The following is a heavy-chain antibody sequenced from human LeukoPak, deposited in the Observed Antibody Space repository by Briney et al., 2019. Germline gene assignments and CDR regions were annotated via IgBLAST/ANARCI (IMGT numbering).Heavy chain of an antibody. V-gene: IGHV3-30-3*01. CDR3: ARGSDYYDSSGYYWFDY. Sequence: GGSLRLSCAASGFTFSSYAMHCVRQAPGKGLEGVAVISYDGSNKYYADSVKGRFTISRDNSKNTLYLQMNSLRAEATAVYYCARGSDYYDSSGYYWFDYWGQGTLVTVSS. D-gene: IGHD3-22*01. CDR1: GFTFSSYA. J-gene: IGHJ4*02. CDR2: ISYDGSNK.